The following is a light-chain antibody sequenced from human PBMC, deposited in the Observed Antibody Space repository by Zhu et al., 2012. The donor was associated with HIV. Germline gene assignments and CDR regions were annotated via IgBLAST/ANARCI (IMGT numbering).Light chain of an antibody. CDR1: ESVSRY. CDR2: DTS. Sequence: DVQLTQSPAFLSASVGDRVTITCRASESVSRYLAWYQQKPGKAPKLLIYDTSILQSGVPSTFSGSGSGTEFTLTISSLQPEDFGTYYCQQLNTYPLFTFGPGTKVDIK. J-gene: IGKJ3*01. CDR3: QQLNTYPLFT. V-gene: IGKV1-9*01.